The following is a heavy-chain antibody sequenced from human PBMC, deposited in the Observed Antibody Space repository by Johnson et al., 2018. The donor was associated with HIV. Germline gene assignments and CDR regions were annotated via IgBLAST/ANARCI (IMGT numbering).Heavy chain of an antibody. CDR3: AREDEGSTGYDSSGYYPFDI. V-gene: IGHV3-23*04. Sequence: VQLVESGGGVVQPGRSLRLSCAASGFTFSSYAMSWVRQAPGKGLEWVSAISGSGGSTYYADSVKGRFTISRDHSKNTLYLQMNSLRVEDTALYYCAREDEGSTGYDSSGYYPFDIWGQGTMVTVSS. CDR2: ISGSGGST. D-gene: IGHD3-22*01. CDR1: GFTFSSYA. J-gene: IGHJ3*02.